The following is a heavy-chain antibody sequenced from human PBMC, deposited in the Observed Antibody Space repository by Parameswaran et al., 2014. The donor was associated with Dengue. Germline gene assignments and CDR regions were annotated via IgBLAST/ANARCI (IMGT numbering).Heavy chain of an antibody. CDR3: ARAQRSRPFDP. Sequence: RWIRQPPGKGLEWIGEINHSGSTNYNPSLKSRVTISVDTSKNQFSLKLSSVTAADTAVYYCARAQRSRPFDPWGQGTWSPSPQ. J-gene: IGHJ5*02. V-gene: IGHV4-34*01. D-gene: IGHD6-25*01. CDR2: INHSGST.